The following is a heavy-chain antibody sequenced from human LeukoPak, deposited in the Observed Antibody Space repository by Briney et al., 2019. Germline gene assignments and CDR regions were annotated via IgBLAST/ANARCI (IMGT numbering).Heavy chain of an antibody. D-gene: IGHD5-18*01. Sequence: GGSLRLSCAASGFTFDDYAMHWVRQAPGKGLEWVSGISWNSGSIGYADSVEGRFTISRDNAKNSLYLQMNSLRAEDTALYYCAKDIDTAMGFFDYWGQGTLVTVSS. CDR1: GFTFDDYA. V-gene: IGHV3-9*01. CDR3: AKDIDTAMGFFDY. CDR2: ISWNSGSI. J-gene: IGHJ4*02.